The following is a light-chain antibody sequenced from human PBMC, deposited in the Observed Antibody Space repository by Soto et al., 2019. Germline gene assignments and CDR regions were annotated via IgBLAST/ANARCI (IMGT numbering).Light chain of an antibody. CDR1: QSVSSDY. CDR2: GAS. Sequence: EIVLTQSPGTLSLSPGERATLSCRAGQSVSSDYLAWYQQKPGQAPRLLIYGASSRATGIPDRFSGSGSGTDFTLTISRLEPEDFAVYYCQQYGNSPLFGQGTKLEIK. V-gene: IGKV3-20*01. CDR3: QQYGNSPL. J-gene: IGKJ2*01.